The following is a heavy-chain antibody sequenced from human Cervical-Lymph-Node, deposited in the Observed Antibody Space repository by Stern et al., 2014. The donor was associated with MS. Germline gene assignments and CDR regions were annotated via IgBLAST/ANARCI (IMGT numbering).Heavy chain of an antibody. J-gene: IGHJ4*02. V-gene: IGHV1-2*06. CDR3: ARDLFYFYEKGRSPDLDY. Sequence: QVQLVESGAEVKKPGASVKVSCTASGYTFTGYYIHWVRQAPGQGLEWVGRISPHSGAPDYAQKFQGRVTLTSDTSISTAYMELSRLTSDDTAVYYCARDLFYFYEKGRSPDLDYWGQGTLVTVSS. D-gene: IGHD3-22*01. CDR2: ISPHSGAP. CDR1: GYTFTGYY.